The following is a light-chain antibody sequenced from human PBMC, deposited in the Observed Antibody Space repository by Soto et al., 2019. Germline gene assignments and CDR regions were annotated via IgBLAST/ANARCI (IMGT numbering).Light chain of an antibody. V-gene: IGKV2D-29*02. J-gene: IGKJ5*01. Sequence: DVVMTQTPLSLSVAPGQSASISCKSSQSLLHITGETFLFWYLQKPGRSPQLLIYEVSTRVSGVPDRFSGSGSGTDFTLEISRVETDDVGIYYCMQSTQLPPTFGQGTRLGIE. CDR3: MQSTQLPPT. CDR2: EVS. CDR1: QSLLHITGETF.